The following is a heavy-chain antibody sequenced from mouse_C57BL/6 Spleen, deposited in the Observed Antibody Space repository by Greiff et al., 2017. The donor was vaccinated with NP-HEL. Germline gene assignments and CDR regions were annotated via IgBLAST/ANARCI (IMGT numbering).Heavy chain of an antibody. V-gene: IGHV1-42*01. D-gene: IGHD2-2*01. CDR1: GYSFTGYY. J-gene: IGHJ4*01. CDR2: INPSTGGT. Sequence: DVKLQESGPELVKPGASVKISCKASGYSFTGYYMNWVKQSPEKSLEWIGEINPSTGGTTYNQKFKAKATLTVDKSSSTAYMQLKSLTSEDSAVYYCARYGSYAMDYWGQGTSVTVSS. CDR3: ARYGSYAMDY.